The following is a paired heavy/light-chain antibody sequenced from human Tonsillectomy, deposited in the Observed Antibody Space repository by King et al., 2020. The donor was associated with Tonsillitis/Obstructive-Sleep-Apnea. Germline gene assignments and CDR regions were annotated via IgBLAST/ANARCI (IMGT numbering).Heavy chain of an antibody. Sequence: EVQLVESGGGLVKPGGSLRLSCAASGFTFSTYAMNWVRQAPGKGLEWVSSISSRNSYISYADSLKGRFTISRDNARNSVYLQMNSLGAEDTAVYYCARDGYCSGGRCYGFDYWGQGIQVTVSS. CDR3: ARDGYCSGGRCYGFDY. CDR1: GFTFSTYA. J-gene: IGHJ4*02. V-gene: IGHV3-21*01. CDR2: ISSRNSYI. D-gene: IGHD2-15*01.
Light chain of an antibody. Sequence: SYELTQPPSVSVSPGLTASITCSGDKLGDKYVCWYQQKPGQSPVVVIYQDTKRPSGIPERFSGSNSGNTATLTISGTQAMDEADYYCQAWDNSKGVFGGGTKLTVL. CDR2: QDT. CDR3: QAWDNSKGV. V-gene: IGLV3-1*01. CDR1: KLGDKY. J-gene: IGLJ2*01.